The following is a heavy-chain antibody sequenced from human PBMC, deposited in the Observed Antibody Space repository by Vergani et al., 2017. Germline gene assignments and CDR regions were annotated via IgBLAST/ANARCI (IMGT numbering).Heavy chain of an antibody. CDR2: IIPIFGTA. V-gene: IGHV1-69*01. D-gene: IGHD1-26*01. CDR1: GGTFSSYA. J-gene: IGHJ6*02. CDR3: ARDLVRGSYRYYYHYGMDV. Sequence: QVQLVQSGAEVKKPGSSVKVSCKASGGTFSSYAISWVRQAPGQGLEWMGGIIPIFGTANYAQKFQGRVTITADESTSTAYMELSSLRSEDTAVYYCARDLVRGSYRYYYHYGMDVWGQGTTVTVSS.